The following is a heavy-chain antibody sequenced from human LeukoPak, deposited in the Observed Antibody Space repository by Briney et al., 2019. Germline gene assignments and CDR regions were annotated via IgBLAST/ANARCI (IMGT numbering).Heavy chain of an antibody. D-gene: IGHD1-26*01. V-gene: IGHV4-38-2*02. J-gene: IGHJ4*02. Sequence: SETLSLTCTVSGYSISSGYYWGWIRQPPGKGLEWIGSIYHSGSTYYNPSLKSRATISVDTSKNQFSLKLSSVTAADTAVYYCARDFREGSPAVSDYWGQGTLVTVSS. CDR1: GYSISSGYY. CDR2: IYHSGST. CDR3: ARDFREGSPAVSDY.